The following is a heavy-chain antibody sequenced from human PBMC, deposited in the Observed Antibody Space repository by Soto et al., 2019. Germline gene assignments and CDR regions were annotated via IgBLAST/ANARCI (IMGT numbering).Heavy chain of an antibody. D-gene: IGHD6-19*01. CDR3: ARGIAVAPGAFDI. J-gene: IGHJ3*02. CDR2: SRNKANSYTT. Sequence: GGSLRLSCAASGFTFSDHYMDWVRQAPGKGLEWVARSRNKANSYTTEYAAPVKGRVTISRDDSKNSLYLQMNSLKTEDTAVYYCARGIAVAPGAFDIWGQGTMVTVSS. V-gene: IGHV3-72*01. CDR1: GFTFSDHY.